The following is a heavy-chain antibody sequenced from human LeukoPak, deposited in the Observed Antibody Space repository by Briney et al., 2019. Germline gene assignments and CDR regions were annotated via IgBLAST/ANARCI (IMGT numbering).Heavy chain of an antibody. V-gene: IGHV3-33*03. CDR1: GFTFSNYG. CDR2: IWYDGSDK. D-gene: IGHD7-27*01. Sequence: GRSLRLSCAASGFTFSNYGMHWVRQAPGKGLEWVAFIWYDGSDKYYADSVKGRFTISRDRSKNTLYLQMNSLRADDTAVYFCAKALTATGAIIDYWGRGTLVTVSS. CDR3: AKALTATGAIIDY. J-gene: IGHJ4*02.